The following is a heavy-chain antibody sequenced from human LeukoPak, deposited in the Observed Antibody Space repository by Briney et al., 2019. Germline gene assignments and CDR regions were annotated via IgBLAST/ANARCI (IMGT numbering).Heavy chain of an antibody. D-gene: IGHD3-10*02. Sequence: SGGSLRLSCAASGFTFSSYGMSWVRQAPGKGLEWVSHISGPGTSTYYADSVKGRFTISRDNAKNSLYLQMNSLRAEDTAVYYCAELGITMIGGVWGKGTTVTISS. J-gene: IGHJ6*04. CDR3: AELGITMIGGV. CDR1: GFTFSSYG. CDR2: ISGPGTST. V-gene: IGHV3-23*01.